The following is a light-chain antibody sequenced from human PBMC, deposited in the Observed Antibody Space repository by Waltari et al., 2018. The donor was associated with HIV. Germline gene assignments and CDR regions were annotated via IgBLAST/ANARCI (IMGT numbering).Light chain of an antibody. Sequence: QSALTQPRSVSGSPGQSLTISCTGTSSDIGDYNYASWYQQHPGKAPKLMFYDVTKRPSGVPDLFSGSKSGNTASLTISGLQAEDEAAYYCCSFAGSYTLVFGGGTKLTVL. CDR3: CSFAGSYTLV. V-gene: IGLV2-11*01. CDR1: SSDIGDYNY. J-gene: IGLJ3*02. CDR2: DVT.